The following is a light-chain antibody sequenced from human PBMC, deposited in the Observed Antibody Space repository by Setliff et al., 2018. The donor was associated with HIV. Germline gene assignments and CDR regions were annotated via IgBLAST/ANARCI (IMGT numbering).Light chain of an antibody. J-gene: IGLJ1*01. Sequence: QSALTQPASVSGSPGQSITISCTGTSSDVGGYNYVSWYHQHPGKAPKLMIYEVSHRPSGVSNRFSGSKSGNTASLTISGLQAEDEADYYCSSYTSSSTYVFGTGTKVTVL. CDR1: SSDVGGYNY. V-gene: IGLV2-14*01. CDR2: EVS. CDR3: SSYTSSSTYV.